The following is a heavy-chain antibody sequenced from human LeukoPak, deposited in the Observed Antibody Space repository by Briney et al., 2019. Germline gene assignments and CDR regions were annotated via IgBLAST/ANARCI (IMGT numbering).Heavy chain of an antibody. CDR3: ARDRNVVDFYY. CDR1: GFTFSSYS. CDR2: ISSSSSYI. Sequence: GGSLRLSCAASGFTFSSYSMNWVRQAPGEGLEWVSSISSSSSYIYYADSVKGRFTITRDDAKNSLYLQMDSRRAKDTAVYYCARDRNVVDFYYWGQGTLVTVSS. D-gene: IGHD2-2*01. V-gene: IGHV3-21*01. J-gene: IGHJ4*02.